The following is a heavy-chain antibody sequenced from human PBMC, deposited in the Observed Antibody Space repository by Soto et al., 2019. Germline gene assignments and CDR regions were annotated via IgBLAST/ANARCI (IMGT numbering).Heavy chain of an antibody. D-gene: IGHD2-15*01. V-gene: IGHV3-33*01. CDR1: GFTFSSYG. Sequence: QPGGSLRLSCAASGFTFSSYGMHWVRQAPGKGLEWVAVIWYDGSNKYYADSVKGRFTISRDNSKNTLYLQMNSLRAEDTAVYYCARPPSGGSFPRFHYYCYGMDVWGQGTTVTVSS. CDR2: IWYDGSNK. CDR3: ARPPSGGSFPRFHYYCYGMDV. J-gene: IGHJ6*02.